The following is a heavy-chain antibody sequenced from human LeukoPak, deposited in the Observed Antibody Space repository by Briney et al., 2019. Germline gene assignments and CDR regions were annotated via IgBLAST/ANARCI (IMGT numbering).Heavy chain of an antibody. CDR1: GYTFTSYY. D-gene: IGHD6-19*01. J-gene: IGHJ6*03. V-gene: IGHV1-46*01. CDR2: INPSGGST. CDR3: ARGWSSGWYNYYYMDV. Sequence: GASVKVSCKASGYTFTSYYMHWVRQAPGQGLEWMGIINPSGGSTSYAQKFQGRVTMTRDMSTSTVYMELSSLRSEDTAVYYCARGWSSGWYNYYYMDVWGKGTTVTVS.